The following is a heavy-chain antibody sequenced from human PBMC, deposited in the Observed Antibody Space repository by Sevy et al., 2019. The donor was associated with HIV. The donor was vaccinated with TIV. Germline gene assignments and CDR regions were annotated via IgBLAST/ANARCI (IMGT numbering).Heavy chain of an antibody. CDR3: VSLFLSYRSGWSYFDY. Sequence: GGSLRLSCAISGFTVNDKYIIWVRQAPGKGLEWVSVIFSSGSAYYADAAMGRFTISRDNSKNTVYLQMNSLRAEDTAVYYCVSLFLSYRSGWSYFDYWGQGTLVTVSS. CDR2: IFSSGSA. V-gene: IGHV3-66*02. CDR1: GFTVNDKY. D-gene: IGHD6-19*01. J-gene: IGHJ4*02.